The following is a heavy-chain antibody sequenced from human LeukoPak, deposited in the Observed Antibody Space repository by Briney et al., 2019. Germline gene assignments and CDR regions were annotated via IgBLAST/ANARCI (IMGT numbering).Heavy chain of an antibody. J-gene: IGHJ4*02. D-gene: IGHD3-22*01. Sequence: SETLSLTCAVYGGSFSGYYWSWIRQPPGKGLEWIGEINHSGSTNYNPSLKSRVTISVDTSKNQFSLKLSSVTAADTAVCYCARGSSGYSPGDYWGQGTLVTVSS. V-gene: IGHV4-34*01. CDR1: GGSFSGYY. CDR3: ARGSSGYSPGDY. CDR2: INHSGST.